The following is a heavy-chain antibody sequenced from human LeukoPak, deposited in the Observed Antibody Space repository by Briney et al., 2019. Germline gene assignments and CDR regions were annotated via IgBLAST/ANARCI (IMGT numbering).Heavy chain of an antibody. V-gene: IGHV1-2*02. CDR1: GYSFTAFY. Sequence: ASVKVSCKTSGYSFTAFYIHWVRQAPGQGLEWMGWINPNSGGTNYAQKFQGRVTMTRDTSISTAYMELSRLRSDDTAVYYCANGLYGDYNRFDPWGQGTLVTVSS. D-gene: IGHD4-17*01. CDR3: ANGLYGDYNRFDP. CDR2: INPNSGGT. J-gene: IGHJ5*02.